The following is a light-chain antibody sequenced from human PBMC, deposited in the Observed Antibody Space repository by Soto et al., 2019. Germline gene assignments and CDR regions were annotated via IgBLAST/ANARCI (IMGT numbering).Light chain of an antibody. J-gene: IGKJ1*01. Sequence: ALPMTQSPSSLSASVGDRVTITCRARQGIRNDLGWYQQKPGKAPKLLIYAASSLQSGVPSRFSGSGSGTDFTLTISSLQPEDFATYYCLQDYNYPWTFGQGTKVEIK. CDR1: QGIRND. V-gene: IGKV1-6*01. CDR3: LQDYNYPWT. CDR2: AAS.